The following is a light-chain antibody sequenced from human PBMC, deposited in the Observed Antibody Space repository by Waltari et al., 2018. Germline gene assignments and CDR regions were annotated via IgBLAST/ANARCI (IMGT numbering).Light chain of an antibody. CDR3: QQYDNWPRT. J-gene: IGKJ1*01. V-gene: IGKV3-15*01. Sequence: EIVMRQSPATLSVSPGERVPLSCRSSQTISATLVWYQKKPGQAPRLLIYGASTRATGIPVRFSGSGSGTEFTLTISSLQSEDFALYYCQQYDNWPRTFGQGTKVEVK. CDR1: QTISAT. CDR2: GAS.